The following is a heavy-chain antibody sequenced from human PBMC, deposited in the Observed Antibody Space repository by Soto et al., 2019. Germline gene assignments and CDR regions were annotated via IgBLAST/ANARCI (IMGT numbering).Heavy chain of an antibody. J-gene: IGHJ6*02. CDR1: GGTFSSYG. V-gene: IGHV1-69*13. Sequence: SVKVSCKASGGTFSSYGISWVRQAPGQGLEWMGGIIPIFGAANYAQKFQGRVTINADESTTTAYMELSSLRSEDTAVYYFARGRAGQQLVRGYYYYGLDVWGQGTTVTVSS. CDR2: IIPIFGAA. CDR3: ARGRAGQQLVRGYYYYGLDV. D-gene: IGHD6-6*01.